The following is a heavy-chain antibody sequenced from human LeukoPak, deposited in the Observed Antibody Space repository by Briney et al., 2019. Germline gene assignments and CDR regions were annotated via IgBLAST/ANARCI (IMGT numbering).Heavy chain of an antibody. CDR2: ISSSSSTI. Sequence: GGPLRLSCAASGFTFSSYSMNWVRQAPGKGLEWVSYISSSSSTIYYADSVKGRFTISRDNFKNTLYLQMNSLRAEDTAVYYCAKDRGYWGQGTLVTVSS. V-gene: IGHV3-48*01. J-gene: IGHJ4*02. CDR3: AKDRGY. CDR1: GFTFSSYS.